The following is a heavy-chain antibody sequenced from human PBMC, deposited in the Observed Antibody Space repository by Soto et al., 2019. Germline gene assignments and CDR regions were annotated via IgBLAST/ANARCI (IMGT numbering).Heavy chain of an antibody. V-gene: IGHV4-59*08. J-gene: IGHJ3*02. Sequence: SETLSLTCTVSGGSISSDYWSWIRQPPQQGLEWIGYSYYSASTNYNPTPKIRVTISVDTSKHQFSLKLSSVTDADTAVYYCARPGYSSSWDDGFDIWGQGTMVTVSS. D-gene: IGHD6-13*01. CDR1: GGSISSDY. CDR3: ARPGYSSSWDDGFDI. CDR2: SYYSAST.